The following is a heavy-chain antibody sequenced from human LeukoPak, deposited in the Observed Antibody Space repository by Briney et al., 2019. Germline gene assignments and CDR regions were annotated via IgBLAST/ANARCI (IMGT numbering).Heavy chain of an antibody. CDR1: GFTFSSYA. D-gene: IGHD6-6*01. CDR3: AKDPGSEAARFHSPIDY. J-gene: IGHJ4*02. Sequence: PGGSLRLSCAASGFTFSSYAMSWVRQAPGKGLEWVSAISGSGGSTYYADSAKGRFTISRDNSKNTLYLQMNSLRAEDTAVYYCAKDPGSEAARFHSPIDYWGQGTLVTVSS. CDR2: ISGSGGST. V-gene: IGHV3-23*01.